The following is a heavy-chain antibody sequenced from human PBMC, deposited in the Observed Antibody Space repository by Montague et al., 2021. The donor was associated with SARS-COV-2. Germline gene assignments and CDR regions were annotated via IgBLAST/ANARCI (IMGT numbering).Heavy chain of an antibody. CDR2: IYGDGSKT. Sequence: SLRFSWAASGFILSNYAMNWVRQTPGKGLEWVSVIYGDGSKTYYADSVKGRFTISRDNSKNTLYLQMNSLRTEDTALYYCAKGWDPSGWIAIYDSWGQGTLVPVSS. CDR1: GFILSNYA. J-gene: IGHJ4*02. CDR3: AKGWDPSGWIAIYDS. D-gene: IGHD6-19*01. V-gene: IGHV3-23*03.